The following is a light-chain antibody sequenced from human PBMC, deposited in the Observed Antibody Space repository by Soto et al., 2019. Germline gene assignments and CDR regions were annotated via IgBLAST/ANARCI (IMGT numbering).Light chain of an antibody. J-gene: IGLJ2*01. CDR1: SSDVGDYKY. CDR2: DVS. V-gene: IGLV2-14*01. Sequence: QSVLTQPASVSGSPGQSITISCTGTSSDVGDYKYVSWYQQHPGKAPKLMIYDVSNRPSGVSNRFSGSKSGNTASLTISGLQAEDFFDYSCTSYTYSISLRVFGGGTVLNVL. CDR3: TSYTYSISLRV.